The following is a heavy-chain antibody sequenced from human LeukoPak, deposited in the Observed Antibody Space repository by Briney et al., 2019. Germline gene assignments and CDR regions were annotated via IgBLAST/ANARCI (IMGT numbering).Heavy chain of an antibody. CDR2: INHSGST. D-gene: IGHD2-2*01. J-gene: IGHJ5*02. CDR3: ARGYCSSTSCYGWGFDP. Sequence: PSETLSLTCAVYGGSFSGYYWSWIRQPPGKGLEWIGEINHSGSTNYNPSLKSRVTISVATSKNQFSLKLSSVTAADTAVYYCARGYCSSTSCYGWGFDPWGQGTLVTVSS. V-gene: IGHV4-34*01. CDR1: GGSFSGYY.